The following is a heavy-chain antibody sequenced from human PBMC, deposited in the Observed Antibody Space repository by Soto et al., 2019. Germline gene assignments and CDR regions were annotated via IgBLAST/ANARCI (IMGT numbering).Heavy chain of an antibody. J-gene: IGHJ6*02. CDR3: NIRFARQYYGMSV. D-gene: IGHD6-25*01. CDR2: IRSKANSYAT. Sequence: EVQLVESGGGLVQPGGSLKLSCAASGFTFSGSAMHWVRQASGKGLEWVGRIRSKANSYATAYAASVKGRFTISRDDSRSTAYRQMNSLKTEDMAVYYCNIRFARQYYGMSVCGQGTKVTVSS. CDR1: GFTFSGSA. V-gene: IGHV3-73*01.